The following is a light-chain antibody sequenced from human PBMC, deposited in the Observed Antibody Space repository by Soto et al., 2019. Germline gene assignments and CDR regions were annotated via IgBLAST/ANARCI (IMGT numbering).Light chain of an antibody. Sequence: VVLTQSPGTLSLSPGERATLSYRASRSVGSNYLAWYQQKPGQAPRLLIYGTSRRATGIPDRFSGSGSGRDFTLTISRLEPEDFALYYCQQYADSPLLSFGGGTKLEI. V-gene: IGKV3-20*01. J-gene: IGKJ4*01. CDR2: GTS. CDR1: RSVGSNY. CDR3: QQYADSPLLS.